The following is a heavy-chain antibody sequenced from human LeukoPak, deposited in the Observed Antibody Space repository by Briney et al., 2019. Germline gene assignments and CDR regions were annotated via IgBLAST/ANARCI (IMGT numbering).Heavy chain of an antibody. CDR2: IKEDGSER. D-gene: IGHD2-8*01. CDR1: AFIFSGHW. CDR3: ARRGPGAYIVLMVYADPFDY. J-gene: IGHJ4*02. Sequence: GGSLRLSCEGSAFIFSGHWMNWVRQTPGKGLEWVASIKEDGSERQYVDSVKGRFTISRDNAKNSLYLQMNSLRAEDTAVYYCARRGPGAYIVLMVYADPFDYWGQGTLVTVSS. V-gene: IGHV3-7*03.